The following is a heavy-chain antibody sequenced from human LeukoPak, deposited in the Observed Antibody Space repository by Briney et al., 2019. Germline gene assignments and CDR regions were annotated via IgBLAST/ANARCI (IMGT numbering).Heavy chain of an antibody. Sequence: PSQTLSLTCTVSGTSLRNGDYFWHWIRQSPGRGLEWIGHIYHTGSTDYNPSVKNRVIISLDKPKKQFSLKLSAVTAADTAMYYCAAEGEGQGSGSWGQGLLVTVSS. J-gene: IGHJ5*02. CDR3: AAEGEGQGSGS. V-gene: IGHV4-30-4*01. CDR2: IYHTGST. D-gene: IGHD3-10*01. CDR1: GTSLRNGDYF.